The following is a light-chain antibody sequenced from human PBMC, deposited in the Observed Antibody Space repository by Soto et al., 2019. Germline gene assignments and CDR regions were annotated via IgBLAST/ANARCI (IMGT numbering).Light chain of an antibody. CDR3: TSYTNTNTPVL. CDR1: SSDVGGYNY. V-gene: IGLV2-14*01. Sequence: QSALTQPASVSGSPGQSITISCTGTSSDVGGYNYVPWYQQHPGKAPKLIIYEVSNRPSGVSYRFSGSKSVNTASLTISGLQTEDEADYYCTSYTNTNTPVLFGGGTQLTVL. CDR2: EVS. J-gene: IGLJ2*01.